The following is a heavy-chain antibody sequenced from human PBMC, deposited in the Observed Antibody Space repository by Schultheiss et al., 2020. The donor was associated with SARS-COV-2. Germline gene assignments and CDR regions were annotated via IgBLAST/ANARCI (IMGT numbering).Heavy chain of an antibody. V-gene: IGHV3-23*01. CDR3: ARPRRITGTLDY. J-gene: IGHJ4*02. D-gene: IGHD1-20*01. CDR1: GFTLSIYA. Sequence: GGSLRLSCAASGFTLSIYAMSWVRQAPGKGLEWVSAVSSGGGTTYYADSVKGRFTISGDNSKNTLYLQMNSLRAEDTAVYYCARPRRITGTLDYWGQGTLVTVSS. CDR2: VSSGGGTT.